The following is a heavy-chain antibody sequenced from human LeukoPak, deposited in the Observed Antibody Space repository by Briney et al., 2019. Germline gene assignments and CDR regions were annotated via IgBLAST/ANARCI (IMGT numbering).Heavy chain of an antibody. CDR2: ISGNSGSI. CDR1: GFTFDDYA. D-gene: IGHD3-10*01. CDR3: ASYYGSGTFDY. Sequence: GGSLRLSCAASGFTFDDYAMHWVRQAPGKGLEWVSGISGNSGSIGYADSVKGRFTISRDNAKNSLYLQMNSLRVEDTAVYYCASYYGSGTFDYWGQGTLVTVSS. V-gene: IGHV3-9*01. J-gene: IGHJ4*02.